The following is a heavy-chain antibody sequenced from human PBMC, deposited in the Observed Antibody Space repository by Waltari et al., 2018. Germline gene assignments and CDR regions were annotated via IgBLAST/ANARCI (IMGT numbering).Heavy chain of an antibody. Sequence: QITLKESGPTLVKPTQTLTLTCTFSGFSLSTSGVGVGWIRQPPGKALGWLALIYWNDDKRYSPSLKSRLTITKATSKNQVVLTMTNMDPVDTATYYWAHSWALNYDILTGYYKVWFDPWGQGTLVTVSS. J-gene: IGHJ5*02. D-gene: IGHD3-9*01. CDR1: GFSLSTSGVG. CDR2: IYWNDDK. CDR3: AHSWALNYDILTGYYKVWFDP. V-gene: IGHV2-5*01.